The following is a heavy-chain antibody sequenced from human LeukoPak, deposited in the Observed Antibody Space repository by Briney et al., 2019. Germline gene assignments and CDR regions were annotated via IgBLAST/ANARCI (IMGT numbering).Heavy chain of an antibody. D-gene: IGHD5-12*01. V-gene: IGHV3-21*01. J-gene: IGHJ6*02. CDR1: GFTFSSYS. Sequence: GGPLRLSCAASGFTFSSYSMNWVRQAPGKGLEWVSSISSSSSYTYYADSVKGRFNISRDNAKNSLYLQMNSLRAEDTAVYYCARDGSESGSYYYGMDVWGQGTTVTVSS. CDR2: ISSSSSYT. CDR3: ARDGSESGSYYYGMDV.